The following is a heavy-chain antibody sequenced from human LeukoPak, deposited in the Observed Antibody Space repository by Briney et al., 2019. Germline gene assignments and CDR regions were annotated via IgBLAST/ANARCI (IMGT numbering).Heavy chain of an antibody. Sequence: SETLSLTCAVYGGSFSGYYWSWIRQPSGKGLEWIGEINHSGSTNYNPSLKSRVTISVDTSKNQISLRLTSVTAADTAMYYCARQTGSGLFTLPGGQGTLVTVSS. CDR3: ARQTGSGLFTLP. V-gene: IGHV4-34*01. D-gene: IGHD3/OR15-3a*01. CDR1: GGSFSGYY. CDR2: INHSGST. J-gene: IGHJ4*02.